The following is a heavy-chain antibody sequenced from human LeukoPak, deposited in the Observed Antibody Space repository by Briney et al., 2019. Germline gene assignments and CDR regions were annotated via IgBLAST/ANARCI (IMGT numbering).Heavy chain of an antibody. D-gene: IGHD6-13*01. CDR3: ARRIAAGGTEIGY. Sequence: GASVKVSCKASGYTFTSYDINWVRQAPGQGLEWMGWMNPNSGNTGYAQKFQGRVTMTRNTSISTAYMELSSLISEDTAMYYCARRIAAGGTEIGYGGQGTLVTVSS. CDR2: MNPNSGNT. J-gene: IGHJ4*02. CDR1: GYTFTSYD. V-gene: IGHV1-8*01.